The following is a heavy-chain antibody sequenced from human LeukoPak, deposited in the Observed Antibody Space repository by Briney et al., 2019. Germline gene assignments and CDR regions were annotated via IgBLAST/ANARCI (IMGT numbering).Heavy chain of an antibody. V-gene: IGHV1-46*02. J-gene: IGHJ4*02. CDR1: GYTFNTCY. Sequence: ASVKVSCKTSGYTFNTCYMHWVRQAPGQGLEWMGIINPSGGTTNYAQKFQGRVTMTRDTSTTTLYMELSSLRSEDTAGYYCARGRPGSGWSFDYWGQGTLVTVSS. D-gene: IGHD6-19*01. CDR3: ARGRPGSGWSFDY. CDR2: INPSGGTT.